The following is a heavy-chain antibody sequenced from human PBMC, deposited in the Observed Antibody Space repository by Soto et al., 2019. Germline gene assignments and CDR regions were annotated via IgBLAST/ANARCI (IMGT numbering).Heavy chain of an antibody. CDR3: AKGPQPGYCSGGSCYYFDY. CDR2: ISYDGSNK. V-gene: IGHV3-30*18. CDR1: GFTFSSYG. J-gene: IGHJ4*02. D-gene: IGHD2-15*01. Sequence: QLQLVESGGGVVQPGRSLRLSCAASGFTFSSYGMHWVRQAPGKGLEWVAVISYDGSNKYYADSVKGRFTISRDNSKNTLYLQMNSLRAEDTAVYYCAKGPQPGYCSGGSCYYFDYWGQGTLVTVSS.